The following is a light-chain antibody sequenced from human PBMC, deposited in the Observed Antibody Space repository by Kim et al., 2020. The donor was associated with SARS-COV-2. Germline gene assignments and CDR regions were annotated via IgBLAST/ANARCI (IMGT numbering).Light chain of an antibody. CDR1: QSISDW. V-gene: IGKV1-5*03. Sequence: DIRMTQSPSTLSASVGDRVTITCRASQSISDWVAWYQQKPGKAPSLLIYRTSTPETGVPSRFSGSGSGTEFTLTISSLQPDDFGSYYCQHFNSFGGGTKVDIK. CDR3: QHFNS. CDR2: RTS. J-gene: IGKJ4*01.